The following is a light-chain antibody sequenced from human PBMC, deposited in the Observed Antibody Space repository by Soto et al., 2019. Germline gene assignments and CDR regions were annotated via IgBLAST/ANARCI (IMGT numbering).Light chain of an antibody. CDR3: STVSAFLLNP. J-gene: IGKJ4*01. CDR1: QSVSSSY. CDR2: GAC. Sequence: LSLSKGKRTSSSFRASQSVSSSYLAWYQQTPGLAPRLLIYGACSRANGISDRVSGCGCGTDFTLTISILLQAEDGIRYCSTVSAFLLNPFGEGARL. V-gene: IGKV3-20*01.